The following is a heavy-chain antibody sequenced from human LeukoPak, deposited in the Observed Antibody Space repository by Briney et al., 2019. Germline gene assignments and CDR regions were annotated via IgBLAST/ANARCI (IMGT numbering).Heavy chain of an antibody. CDR2: IRYDGSNK. J-gene: IGHJ4*02. V-gene: IGHV3-30*02. D-gene: IGHD3-9*01. CDR1: GFTFSSYG. Sequence: GGSLRLSCAASGFTFSSYGMHWVRQAPGKGLEWVAFIRYDGSNKYYADSVKGRFTISRDNSKNTLYLQMNSLRAEDTAVYYCAKFYDILTGYYRFGYYFDCWGQGTLVTVSS. CDR3: AKFYDILTGYYRFGYYFDC.